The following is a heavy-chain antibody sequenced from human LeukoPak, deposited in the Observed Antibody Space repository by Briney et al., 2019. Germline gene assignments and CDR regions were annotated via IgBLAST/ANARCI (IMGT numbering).Heavy chain of an antibody. J-gene: IGHJ4*02. CDR1: GGSFSGYY. V-gene: IGHV4-34*01. D-gene: IGHD4/OR15-4a*01. CDR3: ARGHYGARFDY. Sequence: SETLSLTCAVYGGSFSGYYWSWIRQPPRKGLEWIGEINHSGSTNYNPSLKSRVTISVDTSKNQFSLKLSSVTAADTAVYYCARGHYGARFDYWGQGTLVTVSS. CDR2: INHSGST.